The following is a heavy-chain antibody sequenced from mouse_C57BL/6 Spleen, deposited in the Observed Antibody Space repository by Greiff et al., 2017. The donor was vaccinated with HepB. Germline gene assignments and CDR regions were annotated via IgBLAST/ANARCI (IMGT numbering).Heavy chain of an antibody. CDR2: ISDGGSYT. D-gene: IGHD2-4*01. CDR3: ARRGSYDYYFDY. CDR1: GFTFSSYA. J-gene: IGHJ2*01. Sequence: EVMLVESGGGLVKPGGSLKLSCAASGFTFSSYAMSWVRQTPEKRLEWVATISDGGSYTYYPDNVKGRFTISRDNAKNNLYLQMSHLKSEDTAMYYCARRGSYDYYFDYWGQGTTLTVSS. V-gene: IGHV5-4*03.